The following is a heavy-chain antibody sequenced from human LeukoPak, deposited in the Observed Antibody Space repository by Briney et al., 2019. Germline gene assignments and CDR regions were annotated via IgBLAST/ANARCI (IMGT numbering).Heavy chain of an antibody. CDR2: IYPGDSVT. Sequence: GESLKISCKGSGYSFNNYWIGWVRQMPGEGLEWMGIIYPGDSVTRYSPSFQGQVTISADKSISTAYLQWSSLKASDTAMYYCARPSNSASLDSFDIWGQGTMVSVSS. V-gene: IGHV5-51*01. D-gene: IGHD1-26*01. CDR1: GYSFNNYW. J-gene: IGHJ3*02. CDR3: ARPSNSASLDSFDI.